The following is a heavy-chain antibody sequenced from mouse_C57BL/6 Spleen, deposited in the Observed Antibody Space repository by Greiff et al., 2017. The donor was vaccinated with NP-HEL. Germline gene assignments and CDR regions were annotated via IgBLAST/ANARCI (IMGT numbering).Heavy chain of an antibody. CDR3: ARDWDGSSYWYFDV. V-gene: IGHV5-4*01. D-gene: IGHD1-1*01. Sequence: EVHLVESGGGLVKPGGSLKLSCAASGFTFSSYAMSWVRQTPEKRLEWVATISDGGSYTYYPDNVKGRFTISRDNAKNNLYLQMSHLKSEDTAMYYCARDWDGSSYWYFDVWGTGTTVTVSS. J-gene: IGHJ1*03. CDR2: ISDGGSYT. CDR1: GFTFSSYA.